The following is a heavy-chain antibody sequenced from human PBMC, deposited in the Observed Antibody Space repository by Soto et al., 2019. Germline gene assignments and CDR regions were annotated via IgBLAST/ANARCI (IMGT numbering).Heavy chain of an antibody. J-gene: IGHJ4*02. CDR1: GYTFTGYY. Sequence: ASVMVSCKDSGYTFTGYYMHWVLQAPGQGHEWMGWINPNSGGTNYAQKFQGWVTMTRDTSISTAYMELSRLRSDDTAVYYCARAHCGGDCYSGVDYWGQGTQVTVSS. CDR2: INPNSGGT. V-gene: IGHV1-2*04. CDR3: ARAHCGGDCYSGVDY. D-gene: IGHD2-21*02.